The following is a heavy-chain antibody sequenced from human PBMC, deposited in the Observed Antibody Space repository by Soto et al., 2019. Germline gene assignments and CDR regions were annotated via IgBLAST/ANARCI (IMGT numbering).Heavy chain of an antibody. CDR2: ISPKSGNI. D-gene: IGHD1-1*01. Sequence: ASVKVSCKTSGYTFSRNGISWVRQAPGQGLEWMGWISPKSGNIKYAQKFQGRVIMTTDTSTSTAYMELRSLRSEDTAVYYCARDPPGGTGYWGQGTLVTVSS. J-gene: IGHJ4*02. V-gene: IGHV1-18*01. CDR1: GYTFSRNG. CDR3: ARDPPGGTGY.